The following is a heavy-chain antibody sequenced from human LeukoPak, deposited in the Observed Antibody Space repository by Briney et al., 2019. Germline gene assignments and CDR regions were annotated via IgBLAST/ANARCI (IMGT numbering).Heavy chain of an antibody. Sequence: GGSLRLSCAASGFTFSSYEMNWLRQAPGKGLEWVSYISSSGSTIYYADSVKGRFTISRDNAKNSLYLQMNSLRAEDMAVYYCAREGTDFWSGYLNYYMDVWGKGTTVTVSS. D-gene: IGHD3-3*01. V-gene: IGHV3-48*03. J-gene: IGHJ6*03. CDR3: AREGTDFWSGYLNYYMDV. CDR1: GFTFSSYE. CDR2: ISSSGSTI.